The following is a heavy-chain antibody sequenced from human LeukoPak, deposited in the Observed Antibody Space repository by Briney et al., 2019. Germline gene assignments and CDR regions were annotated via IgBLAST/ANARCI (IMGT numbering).Heavy chain of an antibody. CDR3: VSFYETY. J-gene: IGHJ4*02. CDR1: GFIFSSYA. Sequence: PGGSLRLSCAAPGFIFSSYAMHWVRQAPGKGLVWVSHINSDGSWTSYADSVKGRFTISKDNAKNTVYLQMNSLRAEDTAVYYCVSFYETYWGWGTLVTVS. CDR2: INSDGSWT. V-gene: IGHV3-74*01. D-gene: IGHD2/OR15-2a*01.